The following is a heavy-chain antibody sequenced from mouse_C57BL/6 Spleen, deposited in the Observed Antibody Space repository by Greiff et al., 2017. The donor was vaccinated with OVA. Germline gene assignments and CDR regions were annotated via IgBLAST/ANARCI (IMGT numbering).Heavy chain of an antibody. Sequence: EVKLVESGGGLVKPGGSLKLSCAASGFTFSDYGMHWVRQAPEKGLEWVAYISSGSSTIYYADTVKGRFTISRDNAKNTLFLQRTSLRSEDTAMYYGARGLTGTWGYFDVWGTGTTVTVSS. CDR3: ARGLTGTWGYFDV. J-gene: IGHJ1*03. D-gene: IGHD4-1*01. CDR2: ISSGSSTI. V-gene: IGHV5-17*01. CDR1: GFTFSDYG.